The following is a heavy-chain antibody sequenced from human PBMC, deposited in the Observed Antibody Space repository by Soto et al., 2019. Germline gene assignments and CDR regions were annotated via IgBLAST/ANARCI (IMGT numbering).Heavy chain of an antibody. V-gene: IGHV3-23*01. CDR2: ISGSGGST. D-gene: IGHD5-12*01. J-gene: IGHJ4*02. CDR3: AKDSMASGYDDYFDF. Sequence: EMQLLESGGGLVQPGGSLRLSCAASGFTFSSFAMSWVRQAPGKGLDWVSAISGSGGSTYSADSVKGRFTISRDNSKNTLYLQMTSLRPEDTAVYYCAKDSMASGYDDYFDFWGQGTPVTVSS. CDR1: GFTFSSFA.